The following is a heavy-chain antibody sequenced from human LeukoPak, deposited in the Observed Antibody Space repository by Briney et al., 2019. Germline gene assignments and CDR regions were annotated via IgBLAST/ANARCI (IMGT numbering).Heavy chain of an antibody. CDR2: ISAYNGNT. Sequence: GASVKDSCKASGYTFTSYGISWVRQAPGQGLEWMGWISAYNGNTNYAQKLQGRVTMTTDTSTSTAYMELRSLRSDDTAVYYCARDDLIVVVTAISPYYYYGMDVWGQGTTVTVSS. D-gene: IGHD2-21*02. J-gene: IGHJ6*02. CDR1: GYTFTSYG. V-gene: IGHV1-18*04. CDR3: ARDDLIVVVTAISPYYYYGMDV.